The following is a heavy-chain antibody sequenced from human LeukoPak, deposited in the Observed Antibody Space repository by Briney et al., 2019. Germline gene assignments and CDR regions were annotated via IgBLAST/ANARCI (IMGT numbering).Heavy chain of an antibody. J-gene: IGHJ3*02. CDR2: ITGSGGRT. Sequence: GGTLRLSCVASGFTFSSFAMSWVRQAPGMRLEWVSSITGSGGRTYYADSVKGRFTISRDNSKNTLYLQMNSLRAEDTAVYYCASGSRTYYYDSSGSKGAFDIWGQGTMVTVSS. V-gene: IGHV3-23*01. D-gene: IGHD3-22*01. CDR1: GFTFSSFA. CDR3: ASGSRTYYYDSSGSKGAFDI.